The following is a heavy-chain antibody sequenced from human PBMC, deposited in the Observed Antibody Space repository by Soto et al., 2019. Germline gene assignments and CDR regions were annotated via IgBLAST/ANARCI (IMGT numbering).Heavy chain of an antibody. D-gene: IGHD4-17*01. V-gene: IGHV3-21*01. CDR1: VFAFRSYS. CDR3: ARELDDYGDLGSLLYHDYGMDV. J-gene: IGHJ6*02. Sequence: GSLRLSCEGFVFAFRSYSMNWVRQAPGKGLEWVSSISSSRSYIHYADSVKGRFTISRDNARNSLFLQMNSLRAEDTAVYYCARELDDYGDLGSLLYHDYGMDVWGQGTTVTVSS. CDR2: ISSSRSYI.